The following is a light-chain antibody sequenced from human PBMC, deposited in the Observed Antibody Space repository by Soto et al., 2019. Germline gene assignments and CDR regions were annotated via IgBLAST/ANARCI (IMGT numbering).Light chain of an antibody. Sequence: EIVLTQSPGTLSLSPGERASLSCRASQSISSSYFAWYQQKPGQAPRLLVYGVSSRATDVPDRFSGSGSGTDFTLTISSLEPEDFAVYYCQQRSNWPLTFGGGTKVDIK. CDR3: QQRSNWPLT. CDR1: QSISSSY. V-gene: IGKV3D-20*02. CDR2: GVS. J-gene: IGKJ4*01.